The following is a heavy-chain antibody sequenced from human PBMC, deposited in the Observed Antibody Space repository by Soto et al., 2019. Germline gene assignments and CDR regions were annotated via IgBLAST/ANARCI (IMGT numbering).Heavy chain of an antibody. J-gene: IGHJ4*02. D-gene: IGHD5-12*01. V-gene: IGHV4-59*01. CDR2: IYYSGST. CDR3: ARASPRGIVASFDY. CDR1: GGSISSYY. Sequence: SETLSLTCTVSGGSISSYYWSWIRQPPGKGLEWIGYIYYSGSTNYNHSLKSRVTISVDTSKNQFSLKLSSVTAADTAVYYCARASPRGIVASFDYWGQGTLVTVSS.